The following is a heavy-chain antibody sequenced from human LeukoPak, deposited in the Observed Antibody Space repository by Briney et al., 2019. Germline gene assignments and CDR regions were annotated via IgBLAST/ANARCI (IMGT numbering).Heavy chain of an antibody. V-gene: IGHV4-39*01. J-gene: IGHJ4*02. CDR3: ARQESDILTGYRYYFDY. D-gene: IGHD3-9*01. CDR1: GGSISSSTYY. CDR2: IYYSGST. Sequence: PSETLSLTCSVSGGSISSSTYYWGWIRQPPGKGLEWIGSIYYSGSTYYNPSLKSRVTISVDTSKNQFSLKLSSVTAADTAVYYCARQESDILTGYRYYFDYWGQGTLVTVSS.